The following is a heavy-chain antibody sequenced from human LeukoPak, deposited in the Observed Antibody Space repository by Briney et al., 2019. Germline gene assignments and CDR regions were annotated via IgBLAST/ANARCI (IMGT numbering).Heavy chain of an antibody. J-gene: IGHJ4*02. CDR3: ARIKVGATGIDY. CDR1: GFTFNNYW. D-gene: IGHD1-26*01. V-gene: IGHV3-74*01. CDR2: INTDGSHI. Sequence: EGSLRLSCAASGFTFNNYWMHWVRQAPGKGLVWVSRINTDGSHINYADSVKGRFTFSRDNAKNTLYLQMNSLRAEDTAVYYCARIKVGATGIDYWGQGTLVTVSS.